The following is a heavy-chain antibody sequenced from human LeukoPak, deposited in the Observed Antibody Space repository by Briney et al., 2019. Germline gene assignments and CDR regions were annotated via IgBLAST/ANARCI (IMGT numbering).Heavy chain of an antibody. J-gene: IGHJ6*03. CDR3: ARLRGAQFYFYYYMDV. Sequence: GGSLRLSCAASGFRLAEDGMSWVRHPPGEGLEWVSGINWDGVSIGYAESVKGRFTITRDNDKNSLYLQMNSLRAEDTALYYCARLRGAQFYFYYYMDVWGKGTTVTVSS. D-gene: IGHD5-24*01. CDR1: GFRLAEDG. CDR2: INWDGVSI. V-gene: IGHV3-20*04.